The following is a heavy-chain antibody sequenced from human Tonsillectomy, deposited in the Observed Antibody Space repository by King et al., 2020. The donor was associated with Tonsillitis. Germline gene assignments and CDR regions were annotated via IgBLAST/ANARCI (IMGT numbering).Heavy chain of an antibody. D-gene: IGHD3-3*01. CDR1: GYSFTTHR. J-gene: IGHJ4*02. CDR2: IDPSDSYT. V-gene: IGHV5-10-1*03. CDR3: ARHFPDYDFWSGYKN. Sequence: VQLVQSGAEVKKPGESLKISCKGSGYSFTTHRISWVRQMPGKVLEWMGRIDPSDSYTNYSPSFQGHVTISADKSISTAYLQWSSLKASDTAMYYCARHFPDYDFWSGYKNWGQGTLVTVSS.